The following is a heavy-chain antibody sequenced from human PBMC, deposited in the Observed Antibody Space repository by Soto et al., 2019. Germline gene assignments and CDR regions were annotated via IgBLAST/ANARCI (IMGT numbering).Heavy chain of an antibody. CDR3: ARDKVMVRGVISQYYYYGMDV. D-gene: IGHD3-10*01. V-gene: IGHV1-18*01. CDR1: GYTCTSQG. CDR2: ISAYNGNT. Sequence: ASVKASCRASGYTCTSQGMSWVRQAPGQGLEWMGWISAYNGNTNYAQKLQGRVTMTTDTSTSTAYMELRSLRSDGTAVYYCARDKVMVRGVISQYYYYGMDVWGQGTTVTVSS. J-gene: IGHJ6*02.